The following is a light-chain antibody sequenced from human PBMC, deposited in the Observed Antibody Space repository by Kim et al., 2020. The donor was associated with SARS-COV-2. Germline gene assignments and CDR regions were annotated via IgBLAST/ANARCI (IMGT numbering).Light chain of an antibody. CDR1: SLRLSY. J-gene: IGLJ3*02. Sequence: SSELTQDPAVSVALGQTVRIKCQGDSLRLSYASWYQQKPGQAPLLVIYDRDNRPSEIPDRFSGSTAGNTASLTITGAQAEDEADYYCSSRDSSGHRLMFG. V-gene: IGLV3-19*01. CDR2: DRD. CDR3: SSRDSSGHRLM.